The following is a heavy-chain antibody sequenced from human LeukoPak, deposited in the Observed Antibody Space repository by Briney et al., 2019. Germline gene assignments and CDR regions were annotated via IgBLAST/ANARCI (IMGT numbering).Heavy chain of an antibody. V-gene: IGHV1-69*13. D-gene: IGHD1-26*01. Sequence: SVKVSCKTSGGTFTSYAITWVREAPGQGLEWMGKIIPISGTTNYAQKFQGRVTFTADEFTSTAYMELSSLRSEDTALYYCARKLRLGGNWFDPWGQGTLATVSS. J-gene: IGHJ5*02. CDR1: GGTFTSYA. CDR3: ARKLRLGGNWFDP. CDR2: IIPISGTT.